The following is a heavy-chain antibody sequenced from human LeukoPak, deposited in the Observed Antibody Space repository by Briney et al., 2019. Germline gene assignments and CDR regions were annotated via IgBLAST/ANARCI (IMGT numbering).Heavy chain of an antibody. CDR1: GGSMNSGGYY. V-gene: IGHV4-31*03. CDR3: ARDLNYDSSGGFDN. Sequence: KPSQTLSLTCTVSGGSMNSGGYYWSWIRQHPGKGLEWIGYIYYSGSTYYNPSLKSRVTMSVDTSKNQFSLKLSSVTAADTAVYYCARDLNYDSSGGFDNWGQGTLVTVSS. CDR2: IYYSGST. D-gene: IGHD3-22*01. J-gene: IGHJ4*02.